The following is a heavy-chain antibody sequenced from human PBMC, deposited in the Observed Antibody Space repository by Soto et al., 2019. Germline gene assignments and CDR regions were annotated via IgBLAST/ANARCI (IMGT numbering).Heavy chain of an antibody. Sequence: LRLSCAASGFTFSDYYMSWIRQAPGKGLEWVSYISSSSSYTNYADSVKGRFTISRDNAKNSLYLQMNSLRAEDTAVYYCARVITTTDYNWFDPWGQGTLVTVS. CDR3: ARVITTTDYNWFDP. D-gene: IGHD4-17*01. CDR1: GFTFSDYY. J-gene: IGHJ5*02. CDR2: ISSSSSYT. V-gene: IGHV3-11*05.